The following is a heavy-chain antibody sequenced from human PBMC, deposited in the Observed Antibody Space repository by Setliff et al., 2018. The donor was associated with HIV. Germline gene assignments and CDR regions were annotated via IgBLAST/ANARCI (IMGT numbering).Heavy chain of an antibody. CDR3: ARWRDNWNSGFDY. Sequence: PSETLSLTCAVSGYSISSGYYWGWIRQPPGKGLEWIGSIYHSGSTYYNPSLKSRVTISVDTSKKQFSLKMSSVTAADTAVYYCARWRDNWNSGFDYWGQGTLVTVSS. CDR2: IYHSGST. CDR1: GYSISSGYY. D-gene: IGHD1-7*01. J-gene: IGHJ4*02. V-gene: IGHV4-38-2*01.